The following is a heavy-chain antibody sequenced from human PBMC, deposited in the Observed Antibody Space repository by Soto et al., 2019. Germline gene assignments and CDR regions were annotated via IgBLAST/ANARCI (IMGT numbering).Heavy chain of an antibody. CDR3: AREVSKYSGYDFDY. Sequence: EVQLVESGGGLVKPWGSLRLSCAASGFTFSSYSMNCVRQAPGKGLEWVSSISSSSSYTSYEYSVECRFTISRDNDKNSLYLQMNSLRAEDTAVYYCAREVSKYSGYDFDYWGQGTLVTVSS. J-gene: IGHJ4*02. V-gene: IGHV3-21*01. CDR2: ISSSSSYT. D-gene: IGHD5-12*01. CDR1: GFTFSSYS.